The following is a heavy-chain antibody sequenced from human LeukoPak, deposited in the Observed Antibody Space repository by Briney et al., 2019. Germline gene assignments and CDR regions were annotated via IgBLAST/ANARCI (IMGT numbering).Heavy chain of an antibody. CDR3: ARSITMIVVVITTGAFDI. Sequence: PGGSLRLSCAASGFTFSSSTMSWFRLAPGKGLEWVSSISGNSDYIYYADSVKGRFTISRDNAKNSLYLQMNSLRAEDTAVYYCARSITMIVVVITTGAFDIWGQGTMVTVSS. D-gene: IGHD3-22*01. J-gene: IGHJ3*02. CDR1: GFTFSSST. CDR2: ISGNSDYI. V-gene: IGHV3-21*01.